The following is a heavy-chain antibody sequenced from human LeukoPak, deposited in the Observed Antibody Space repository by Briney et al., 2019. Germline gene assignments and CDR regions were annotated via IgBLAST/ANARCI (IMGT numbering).Heavy chain of an antibody. V-gene: IGHV4-59*01. CDR2: IHYSGST. CDR3: ARHDYGATRDY. J-gene: IGHJ4*02. Sequence: SETLSLTCTVSGGSISSYYWSWIRQPPGKGLEWIGYIHYSGSTNYNPSLKSRVIISVDTSKNQFSLKPNSVTAADTAIYYCARHDYGATRDYWGQGTPVTVSS. D-gene: IGHD4-17*01. CDR1: GGSISSYY.